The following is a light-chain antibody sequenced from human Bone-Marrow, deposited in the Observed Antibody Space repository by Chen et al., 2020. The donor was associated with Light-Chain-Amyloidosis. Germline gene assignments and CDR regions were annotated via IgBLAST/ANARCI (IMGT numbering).Light chain of an antibody. CDR1: DLPTKY. V-gene: IGLV3-25*03. J-gene: IGLJ2*01. CDR2: RDT. CDR3: QSADSSGTYEVI. Sequence: SYELTLPPSVSVSPGHTARITCSGDDLPTKYAYWYQQKPGQAPVLVIHRDTERPSGISERFSGYSSGTTATLTMSGVQAEDEADYHCQSADSSGTYEVIFGGGTKLTVL.